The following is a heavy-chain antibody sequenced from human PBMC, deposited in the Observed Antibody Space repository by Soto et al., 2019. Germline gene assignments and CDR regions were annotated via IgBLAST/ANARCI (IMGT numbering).Heavy chain of an antibody. CDR2: INHSGST. CDR3: ARVAMVRGVVYYYYYYGMDV. V-gene: IGHV4-34*01. CDR1: GGSFGGYY. Sequence: SETLSLTCAVYGGSFGGYYGSWIRQPPGKGLEWIGEINHSGSTNYNPSLKSRVTISVDTSKNQFSLKLSSVTAADTAVYYCARVAMVRGVVYYYYYYGMDVWGQGTTVTVSS. J-gene: IGHJ6*02. D-gene: IGHD3-10*01.